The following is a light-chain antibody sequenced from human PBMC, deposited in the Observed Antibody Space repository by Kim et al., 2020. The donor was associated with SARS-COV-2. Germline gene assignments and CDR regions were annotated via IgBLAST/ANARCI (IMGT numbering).Light chain of an antibody. CDR3: QQYRTWHL. J-gene: IGKJ2*01. V-gene: IGKV3-15*01. CDR2: SAT. Sequence: EIVMTQSPPTLSVSPGDRATLSCRASQDITNSLAWYQQKPGQAPRLLIYSATTRATGVPVRFSGRQSGTEFTLTISSLQSEDFAVYYCQQYRTWHLFGTGTKLEI. CDR1: QDITNS.